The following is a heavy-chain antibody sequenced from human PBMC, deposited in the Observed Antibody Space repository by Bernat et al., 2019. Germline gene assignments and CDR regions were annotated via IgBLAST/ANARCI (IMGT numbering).Heavy chain of an antibody. J-gene: IGHJ6*02. CDR3: ARGDLFYGMDV. Sequence: EVQLLESGGGLVQPGGSRRLSCAASGSTFNTYAMSWVRQAPGKGLEWVSTISGSGDTTYYADSVKGRFTISRDNSRTMLYLQMNSLRVEDTAMYYCARGDLFYGMDVWGQGTTVTVSS. CDR2: ISGSGDTT. V-gene: IGHV3-23*01. D-gene: IGHD3-3*01. CDR1: GSTFNTYA.